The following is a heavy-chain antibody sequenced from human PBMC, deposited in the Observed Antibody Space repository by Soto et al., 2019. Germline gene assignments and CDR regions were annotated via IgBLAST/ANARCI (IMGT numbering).Heavy chain of an antibody. CDR1: GFTFSSYG. D-gene: IGHD3-10*01. Sequence: QVQLVESGGGVVQPGRSLRLSCAASGFTFSSYGMHWVRQAPGKGLEWVAVISYDGSNKYYADSVKGRFTISRDNSKNTLYLQMNSLRAEDTAVYYCAKVSGVGEQVHNWFDPWGQGTLVTVSS. V-gene: IGHV3-30*18. CDR3: AKVSGVGEQVHNWFDP. CDR2: ISYDGSNK. J-gene: IGHJ5*02.